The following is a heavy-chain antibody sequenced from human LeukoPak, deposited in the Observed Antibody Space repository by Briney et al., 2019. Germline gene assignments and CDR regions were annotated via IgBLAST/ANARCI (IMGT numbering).Heavy chain of an antibody. CDR3: ARDGIYYDSSGYFYNWFDP. CDR1: GGSISSYY. D-gene: IGHD3-22*01. CDR2: IYTSGST. V-gene: IGHV4-4*07. Sequence: SETLSLTCTVSGGSISSYYWSWIRQPAGKGLEWIGRIYTSGSTNYNPSLKSRVTMSVDTSKNQFSLKLSSVTAADTAVYYCARDGIYYDSSGYFYNWFDPWGQGTLVTVSS. J-gene: IGHJ5*02.